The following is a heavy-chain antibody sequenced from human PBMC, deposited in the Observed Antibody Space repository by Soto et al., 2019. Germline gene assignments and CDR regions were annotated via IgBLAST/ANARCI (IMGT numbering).Heavy chain of an antibody. CDR2: ISYDGSNK. D-gene: IGHD2-2*01. Sequence: GGSLRLSCAASGFTFSSYGMHWVRQAPGKGLEWVAVISYDGSNKYYADSVKGRFTISRDNSKNTLYLQMNSLRAEDTAVYYCAKDIVVPAASPIPYYYYGMDVWGQGTTVTVSS. CDR3: AKDIVVPAASPIPYYYYGMDV. V-gene: IGHV3-30*18. J-gene: IGHJ6*02. CDR1: GFTFSSYG.